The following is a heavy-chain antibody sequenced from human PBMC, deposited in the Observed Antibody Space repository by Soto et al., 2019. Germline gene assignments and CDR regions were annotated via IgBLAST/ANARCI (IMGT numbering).Heavy chain of an antibody. CDR3: ARVGDSSIGGAEYFQH. CDR1: GGSISSYY. Sequence: SETLSLTCTVSGGSISSYYWSWIRQHPGRGLEWIGYIYYTGTTNYNPSLKSRVTISVDTSKNQLSLKLSSVTAADTAVYYCARVGDSSIGGAEYFQHWGQGTLVTVSS. J-gene: IGHJ1*01. CDR2: IYYTGTT. V-gene: IGHV4-59*12. D-gene: IGHD3-22*01.